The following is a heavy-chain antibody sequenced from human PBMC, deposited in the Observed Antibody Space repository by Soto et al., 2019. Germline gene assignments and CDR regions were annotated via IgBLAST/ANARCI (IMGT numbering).Heavy chain of an antibody. V-gene: IGHV4-59*01. J-gene: IGHJ5*02. CDR2: IYYSGST. CDR3: ARGIAARPRWFDP. D-gene: IGHD6-6*01. Sequence: SETLSLTCTVSGGSISSYYWSWIRQPPGKGLEWIGYIYYSGSTNYNPSLKSRVTISVDTSKNQFSLKLSSVTAADTAVYYCARGIAARPRWFDPWGQGTLVTVSS. CDR1: GGSISSYY.